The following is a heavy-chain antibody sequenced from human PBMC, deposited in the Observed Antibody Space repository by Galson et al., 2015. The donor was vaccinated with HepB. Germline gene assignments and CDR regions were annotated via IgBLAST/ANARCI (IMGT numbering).Heavy chain of an antibody. Sequence: GYTFTTYAMNWVRQAPGQGLEWMGWINTNTGNPTYAQGFTGRFVFSLDTSVSTAYLQISSLKAEDTAIYYCARDAFEYSSLEGVDYWGQGTLVTVSS. D-gene: IGHD6-6*01. V-gene: IGHV7-4-1*02. CDR1: GYTFTTYA. CDR2: INTNTGNP. J-gene: IGHJ4*02. CDR3: ARDAFEYSSLEGVDY.